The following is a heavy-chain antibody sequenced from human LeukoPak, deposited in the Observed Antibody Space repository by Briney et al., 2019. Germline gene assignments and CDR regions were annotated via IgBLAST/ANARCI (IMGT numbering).Heavy chain of an antibody. D-gene: IGHD6-19*01. CDR1: GYTFTGYY. J-gene: IGHJ4*02. Sequence: ASVKVSCKASGYTFTGYYMHWVRQAPGQGLEWMGWINPNSGGTNYAQKFQGRVTMTRDTSISTAYMELSRLRSDDTAVYYCARDPEAAVAGTTRDYWGQGALVTVSS. V-gene: IGHV1-2*02. CDR2: INPNSGGT. CDR3: ARDPEAAVAGTTRDY.